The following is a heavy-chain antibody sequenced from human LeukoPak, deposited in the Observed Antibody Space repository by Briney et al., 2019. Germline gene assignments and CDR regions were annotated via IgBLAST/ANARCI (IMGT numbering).Heavy chain of an antibody. D-gene: IGHD1-26*01. J-gene: IGHJ6*02. Sequence: SETLSLTCTVSGYSISSGYYWGWIRQPPGKGLEWIGSIYHSGSAYYNPSLKSRVTISVDTSKNQFSLKLSSVTAADTAVYYCARDLLPQEDMDVWGQGTTVTVSS. CDR2: IYHSGSA. V-gene: IGHV4-38-2*02. CDR1: GYSISSGYY. CDR3: ARDLLPQEDMDV.